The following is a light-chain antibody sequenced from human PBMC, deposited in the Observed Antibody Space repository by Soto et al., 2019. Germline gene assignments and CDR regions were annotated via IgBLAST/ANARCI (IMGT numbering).Light chain of an antibody. CDR2: GAS. J-gene: IGKJ2*01. V-gene: IGKV3-15*01. Sequence: EIVMTQSPSTLSVSPGERATLACRASQSVSSNLAWYQQKPGQAPRLLIYGASSRATGIPARFSVSGPGTEFTLTISSLQSEDFAVYYCQHYNNWPPYTFGQGTKLEIK. CDR1: QSVSSN. CDR3: QHYNNWPPYT.